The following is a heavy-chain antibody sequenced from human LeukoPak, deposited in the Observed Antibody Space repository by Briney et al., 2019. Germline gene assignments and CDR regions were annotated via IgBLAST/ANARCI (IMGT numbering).Heavy chain of an antibody. J-gene: IGHJ4*02. D-gene: IGHD3-22*01. Sequence: PSETLSLTCTVSGYSISSGYYWGWIRQPPGKGLEWIASIYHSGSTYYHPSLKSRVTISVDTSKNQFSLRLSSVTAADTAVYYCARASYSYDINGWVPFDYWGQGTLVTVSS. CDR1: GYSISSGYY. CDR3: ARASYSYDINGWVPFDY. CDR2: IYHSGST. V-gene: IGHV4-38-2*02.